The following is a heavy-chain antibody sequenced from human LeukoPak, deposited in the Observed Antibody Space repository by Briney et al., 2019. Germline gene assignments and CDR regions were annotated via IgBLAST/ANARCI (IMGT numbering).Heavy chain of an antibody. CDR2: INHSGST. J-gene: IGHJ4*02. CDR3: ARGRTILGY. Sequence: SETLSLTCAVYGGSFSGYYWSWIRQPPGKGLDWIGEINHSGSTNYNPSLKSRVTISVDTSKNQFSLKLSSVTAADTAVYYCARGRTILGYWGQGTLVTVSS. V-gene: IGHV4-34*01. CDR1: GGSFSGYY.